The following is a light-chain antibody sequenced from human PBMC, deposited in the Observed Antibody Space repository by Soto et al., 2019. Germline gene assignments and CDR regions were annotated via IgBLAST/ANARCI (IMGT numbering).Light chain of an antibody. J-gene: IGKJ4*01. CDR3: QQYNNWPPPLT. CDR2: GAS. V-gene: IGKV3-15*01. Sequence: EIVMTQSPATLSVSPGERATLSCRASQSVSSNLAWYQQKPGQDPRLLIYGASTRATGIPARFSGSGSGTEFTLTISSLQSEDFAVYYCQQYNNWPPPLTFGGGTKVVIK. CDR1: QSVSSN.